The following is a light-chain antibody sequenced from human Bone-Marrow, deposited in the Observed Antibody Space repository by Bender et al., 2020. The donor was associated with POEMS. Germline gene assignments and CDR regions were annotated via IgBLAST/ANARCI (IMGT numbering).Light chain of an antibody. V-gene: IGLV3-21*02. CDR1: NIGSNS. CDR3: QSADSTATVV. CDR2: DDS. Sequence: SYVLTQPPSVSVAPGQTARITCGGNNIGSNSVHWYQQRPGQAPVLVVYDDSDRPSGIPERFSGSSSGTTVTLTISGVQAEDEADYYCQSADSTATVVFGGGTKLTVL. J-gene: IGLJ2*01.